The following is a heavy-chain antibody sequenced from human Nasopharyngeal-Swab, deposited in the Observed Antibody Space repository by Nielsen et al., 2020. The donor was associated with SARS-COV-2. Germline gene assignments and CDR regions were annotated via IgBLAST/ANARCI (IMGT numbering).Heavy chain of an antibody. Sequence: GESLKISCAASGFTFNNYNFNWVRRAPGKGLEWVSSISSSSIYIYYADSVKGRFTISRDNAKNSLYLQMNSLRAEDTAVYYCARDGLDYDFWSAYFMDVWGQGTTVTVSS. V-gene: IGHV3-21*01. CDR3: ARDGLDYDFWSAYFMDV. CDR1: GFTFNNYN. CDR2: ISSSSIYI. J-gene: IGHJ6*02. D-gene: IGHD3-3*01.